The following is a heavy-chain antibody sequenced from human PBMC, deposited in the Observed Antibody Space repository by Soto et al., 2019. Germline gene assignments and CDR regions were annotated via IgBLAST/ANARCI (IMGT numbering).Heavy chain of an antibody. J-gene: IGHJ6*02. D-gene: IGHD2-2*01. Sequence: QVQLVQSGAEVKKPGSSVKVSCKASGGTFSSYTISWVRQAPGQGLEWMGRIIPILGIANYAQKFQVRVTSAADTSTSTAYMELRSLRSVDTAVYYCASVYQLPPLYYGMDVWGQGTPVTVSS. CDR1: GGTFSSYT. CDR3: ASVYQLPPLYYGMDV. CDR2: IIPILGIA. V-gene: IGHV1-69*02.